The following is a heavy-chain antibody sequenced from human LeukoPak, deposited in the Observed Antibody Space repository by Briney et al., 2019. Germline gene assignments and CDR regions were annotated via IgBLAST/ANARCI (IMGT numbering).Heavy chain of an antibody. J-gene: IGHJ6*02. Sequence: SQTLSLTCAISGDSVSSNSAARNWIRQSPSRGLEWLGRTYYRSKWYNDYAVSVKSRITINPDTSKNQFSLQLNSVTPEDTAVYYCARDLSGSSWPSYYYYYGMDVWGQGTTVTVSS. V-gene: IGHV6-1*01. CDR1: GDSVSSNSAA. D-gene: IGHD6-13*01. CDR2: TYYRSKWYN. CDR3: ARDLSGSSWPSYYYYYGMDV.